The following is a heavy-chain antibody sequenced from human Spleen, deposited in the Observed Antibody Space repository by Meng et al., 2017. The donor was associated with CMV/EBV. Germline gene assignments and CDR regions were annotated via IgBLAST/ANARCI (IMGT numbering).Heavy chain of an antibody. V-gene: IGHV3-20*04. CDR2: INWNGGST. J-gene: IGHJ4*02. D-gene: IGHD2-21*01. CDR3: ARTCGGDCRRGFDY. Sequence: GESLKISCAASGFTFDGYGMSWVRQAPGKGLEWVSGINWNGGSTGYADSVKGRFTISRDNAKNSLYLQMNSLRAEDTALYYCARTCGGDCRRGFDYWGQGTLVTVSS. CDR1: GFTFDGYG.